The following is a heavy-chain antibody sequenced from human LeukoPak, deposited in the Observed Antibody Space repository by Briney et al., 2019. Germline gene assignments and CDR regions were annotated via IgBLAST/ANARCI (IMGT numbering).Heavy chain of an antibody. Sequence: ASVNISCKAYEYTLTNYAMNCVRQDPGQGLEWVGGLNTITGIPTYAQGFTGRFVFSSDTSVSTAYLQISSLQAEDTAVYYCARDREYSSGWFYYYYYMDIWGKGTTVTISS. CDR3: ARDREYSSGWFYYYYYMDI. CDR1: EYTLTNYA. V-gene: IGHV7-4-1*02. J-gene: IGHJ6*03. D-gene: IGHD6-19*01. CDR2: LNTITGIP.